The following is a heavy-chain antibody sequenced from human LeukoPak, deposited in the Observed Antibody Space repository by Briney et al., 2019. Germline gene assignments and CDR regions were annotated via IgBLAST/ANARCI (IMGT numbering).Heavy chain of an antibody. V-gene: IGHV3-9*03. CDR2: ISWNSGSI. D-gene: IGHD3-22*01. CDR1: GFTFDDYA. CDR3: AKDGGYYDSSGYYYPGAFDI. Sequence: PGGSLRLSCAASGFTFDDYAMHWVRQAPGKGLEWVSGISWNSGSIGYADSVKVRFTISRDNAKNSLYLQMNSLRAEDMALYYCAKDGGYYDSSGYYYPGAFDIWGQGTMVTVSS. J-gene: IGHJ3*02.